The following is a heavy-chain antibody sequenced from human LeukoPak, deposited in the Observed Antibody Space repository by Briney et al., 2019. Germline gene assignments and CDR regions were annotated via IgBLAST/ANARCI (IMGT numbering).Heavy chain of an antibody. CDR2: INHSGST. V-gene: IGHV4-34*01. Sequence: SETLSLTCAVYGGSFSGYYWSWIRQPPGKGLEWIGEINHSGSTNYNPSLKSRVTISVDTSKNQFSLKLSSVTAADTAVYYCARNNIAVAGKGSWFDPWGQGTLVTVSS. D-gene: IGHD6-19*01. CDR1: GGSFSGYY. CDR3: ARNNIAVAGKGSWFDP. J-gene: IGHJ5*02.